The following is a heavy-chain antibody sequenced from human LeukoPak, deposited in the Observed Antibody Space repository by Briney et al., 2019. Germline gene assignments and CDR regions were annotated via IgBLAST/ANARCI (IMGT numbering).Heavy chain of an antibody. CDR1: GFTFSNYA. CDR2: TTGRNTST. CDR3: ARGGRGSSWFDN. Sequence: GGSLRLSCTASGFTFSNYAMNWVRQAPGKGLEWVSSTTGRNTSTFYADSAKGRFTISRENAKNSLYLQMNSLRAGDTAVYYCARGGRGSSWFDNWGQGTLVTVSS. D-gene: IGHD6-13*01. V-gene: IGHV3-23*01. J-gene: IGHJ4*02.